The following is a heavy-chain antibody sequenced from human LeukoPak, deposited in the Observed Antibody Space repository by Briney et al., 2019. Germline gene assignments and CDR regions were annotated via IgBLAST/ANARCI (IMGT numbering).Heavy chain of an antibody. Sequence: SETLSLTCAVYGGSFSGYYWSWIRQPPGKGLEWIGEINHSGSTNYNPSLKSRVTISVDTSKNQFSLKLSSVTAADTAVYYCAGTYYYDSSAYYYPWGPGTMVTVSS. CDR1: GGSFSGYY. J-gene: IGHJ3*01. D-gene: IGHD3-22*01. V-gene: IGHV4-34*01. CDR3: AGTYYYDSSAYYYP. CDR2: INHSGST.